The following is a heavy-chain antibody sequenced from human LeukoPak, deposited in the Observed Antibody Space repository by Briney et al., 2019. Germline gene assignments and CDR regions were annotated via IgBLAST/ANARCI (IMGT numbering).Heavy chain of an antibody. CDR1: GYTLTELS. D-gene: IGHD5-12*01. Sequence: ASVKVSCKVSGYTLTELSMHWVRQAPGKGLEWMGGFDPEDGETIYAQKFQGRVTMTEDTSTDTAYMELSNLRSEDTAVYYCATPRRGYSGYEPFDYWGQGTLVTVSS. V-gene: IGHV1-24*01. J-gene: IGHJ4*02. CDR3: ATPRRGYSGYEPFDY. CDR2: FDPEDGET.